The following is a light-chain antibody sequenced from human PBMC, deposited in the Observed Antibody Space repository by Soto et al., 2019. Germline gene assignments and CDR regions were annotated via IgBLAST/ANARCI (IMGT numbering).Light chain of an antibody. Sequence: SALTKPRSVSGSPGESVTISCTGTSSDVGGYNYVSWYQQHPGKAPKLMIYDVSKRPSGVPDRFSGSKSGNTASLTISGLQAEDEADYYCCSYAGSYIFYVFGTGTKVTVL. CDR3: CSYAGSYIFYV. CDR2: DVS. V-gene: IGLV2-11*01. J-gene: IGLJ1*01. CDR1: SSDVGGYNY.